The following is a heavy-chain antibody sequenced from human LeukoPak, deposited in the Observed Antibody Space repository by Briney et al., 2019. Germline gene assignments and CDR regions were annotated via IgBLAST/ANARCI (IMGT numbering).Heavy chain of an antibody. CDR2: INPSSGGT. Sequence: ASVKVSCKASGYTFTGYYMHWVRQAPGQGLEWLGWINPSSGGTGSAQRFRGRVTMTTDTSITTAYMELNRLRSDDTAVYYCARAPGAAGFAFDIWGQGTMLTVSS. D-gene: IGHD6-13*01. V-gene: IGHV1-2*02. J-gene: IGHJ3*02. CDR3: ARAPGAAGFAFDI. CDR1: GYTFTGYY.